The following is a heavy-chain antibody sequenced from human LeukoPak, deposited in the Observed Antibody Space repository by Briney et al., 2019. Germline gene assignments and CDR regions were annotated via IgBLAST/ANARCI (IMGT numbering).Heavy chain of an antibody. D-gene: IGHD6-13*01. CDR1: GFTFSSYG. CDR3: ARVRTGIAAAGPFDY. J-gene: IGHJ4*02. V-gene: IGHV3-33*01. CDR2: IWYDGSNK. Sequence: PGGSLRLSCAASGFTFSSYGMHWVRQAPGKGLEWVAVIWYDGSNKYYADSVKGRFTISRDNSKNTLYLQMNSLRAEDTAVYYCARVRTGIAAAGPFDYWGQGTLVTVSS.